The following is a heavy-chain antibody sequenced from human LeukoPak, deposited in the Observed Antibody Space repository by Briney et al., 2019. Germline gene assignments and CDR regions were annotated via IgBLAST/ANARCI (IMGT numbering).Heavy chain of an antibody. CDR1: GDSISTYH. CDR3: ARDKRHSYGRYFDH. D-gene: IGHD3-16*01. V-gene: IGHV4-59*01. J-gene: IGHJ4*02. Sequence: PSETVSLTCSVSGDSISTYHWNWIRKPPGKGLEWIGYMQSTGSSKYNPSLKSRVSIFVDTSKNQAALILTSVTAADTAVYYCARDKRHSYGRYFDHWGQGALVTVSS. CDR2: MQSTGSS.